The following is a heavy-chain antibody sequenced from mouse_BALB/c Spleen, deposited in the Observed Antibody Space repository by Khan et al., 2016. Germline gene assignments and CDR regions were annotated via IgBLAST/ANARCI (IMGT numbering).Heavy chain of an antibody. D-gene: IGHD1-1*01. J-gene: IGHJ2*01. CDR3: GRQVITTVVADY. V-gene: IGHV5-6*01. Sequence: EVELVESGGDLVKPGGSLKLSCAASGFTFSSYGMSWVRQTPDKRLEWVATISSGGSYTYYPDSVKGRFTFSRDNAKNTLYLQLSSLKSEDTAMYYCGRQVITTVVADYWGQGTTLTVSS. CDR1: GFTFSSYG. CDR2: ISSGGSYT.